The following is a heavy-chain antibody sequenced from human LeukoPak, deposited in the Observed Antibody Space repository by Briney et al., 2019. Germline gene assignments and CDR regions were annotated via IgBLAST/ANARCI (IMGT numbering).Heavy chain of an antibody. CDR3: ARGSGLAGGVPFDY. D-gene: IGHD3-10*01. V-gene: IGHV3-23*01. CDR2: ISDDSSFT. J-gene: IGHJ4*02. CDR1: GLRFRSYA. Sequence: PGGSLRLSCVASGLRFRSYAMNWVRQAPGKGLECISTISDDSSFTYYADSVKGRSAISRDDSKNTLYLQMNNLKVEDTAVYYCARGSGLAGGVPFDYWGQGTLVTVSS.